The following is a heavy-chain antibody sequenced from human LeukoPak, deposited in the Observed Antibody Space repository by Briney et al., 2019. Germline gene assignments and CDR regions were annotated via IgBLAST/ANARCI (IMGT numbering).Heavy chain of an antibody. CDR3: ARRWNYGSGDY. CDR2: LHSGGSS. CDR1: GFTVSSNY. J-gene: IGHJ4*02. D-gene: IGHD3-10*01. Sequence: PGGSLRLSCAVSGFTVSSNYMSWVRQAPGKGLEWVSVLHSGGSSYYADSVKGRFTISRDNSKNKLYLQMNSLRAEDTAVYYCARRWNYGSGDYWGQGTLVTVSS. V-gene: IGHV3-53*01.